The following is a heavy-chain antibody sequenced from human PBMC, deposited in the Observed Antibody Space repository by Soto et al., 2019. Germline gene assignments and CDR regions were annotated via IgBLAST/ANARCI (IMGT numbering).Heavy chain of an antibody. Sequence: GSLRLSCAASGFTFSSYAMSWVRQAPGKGLEWVSAISGSGGSTYYADSVKGRFTISRDNSKNTLYLQMNSLRAEDTAVYYCATQAAKDTIFGARTVGDDAFDIWGQGTMVTVSS. D-gene: IGHD3-3*01. V-gene: IGHV3-23*01. CDR1: GFTFSSYA. J-gene: IGHJ3*02. CDR3: ATQAAKDTIFGARTVGDDAFDI. CDR2: ISGSGGST.